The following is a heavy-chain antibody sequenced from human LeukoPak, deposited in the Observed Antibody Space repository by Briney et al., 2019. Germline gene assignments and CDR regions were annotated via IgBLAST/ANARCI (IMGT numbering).Heavy chain of an antibody. Sequence: GESLKISCKASGYTFTNYGLTWVRQAPGQGLEWMGWISAYNGNTNYAQKFQGRVTMTTDTSTGTAYMDLRSLRSDDTAVYYCARDLGYDSSGSYFDTFDIWGQGTVVTVSS. J-gene: IGHJ3*02. CDR3: ARDLGYDSSGSYFDTFDI. CDR2: ISAYNGNT. CDR1: GYTFTNYG. D-gene: IGHD3-22*01. V-gene: IGHV1-18*01.